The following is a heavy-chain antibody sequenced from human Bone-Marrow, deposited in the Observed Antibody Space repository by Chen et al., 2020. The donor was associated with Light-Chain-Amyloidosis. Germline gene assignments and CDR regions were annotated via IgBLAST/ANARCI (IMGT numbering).Heavy chain of an antibody. V-gene: IGHV3-7*03. Sequence: EVQLVESGGGLVQPGGSLRLSCVASGLAFNYAWMSWVRQSTGKGMGWVANINRNGSAKYYVDSMKDRFTISRDNAKNSVYLQMNSLRAEDTAVYYCAKDYWGSADYWGQGTLVTVSS. J-gene: IGHJ4*02. CDR3: AKDYWGSADY. CDR1: GLAFNYAW. CDR2: INRNGSAK. D-gene: IGHD7-27*01.